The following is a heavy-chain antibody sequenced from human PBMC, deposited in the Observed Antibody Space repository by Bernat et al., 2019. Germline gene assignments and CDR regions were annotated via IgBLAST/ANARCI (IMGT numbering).Heavy chain of an antibody. J-gene: IGHJ5*02. CDR3: ARAVTYYYDSSGYYLNWFDP. CDR2: INAGNGNT. Sequence: QVQLVQSGAEVRKPGASVKLSCKASGYTFTTYAIHWVRQAPGQRLECMGWINAGNGNTKYSQNFQGRVTITRDTSASTAYMELSGLTAEDTAVYYCARAVTYYYDSSGYYLNWFDPWGQGTLVTVSS. D-gene: IGHD3-22*01. V-gene: IGHV1-3*01. CDR1: GYTFTTYA.